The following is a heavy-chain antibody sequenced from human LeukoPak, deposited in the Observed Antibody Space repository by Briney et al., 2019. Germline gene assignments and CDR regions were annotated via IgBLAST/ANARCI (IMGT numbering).Heavy chain of an antibody. J-gene: IGHJ4*02. Sequence: GASVKVSCKASGYTFTGYYMHWVRQAPGQGLEWMGGIIPIFGTANYAQKFQGRVTITADESTSTAYMELSSLRSEDTAVYYCARDLRSSSWGYFDYWGQGTLVTVSS. CDR2: IIPIFGTA. CDR1: GYTFTGYY. CDR3: ARDLRSSSWGYFDY. V-gene: IGHV1-69*13. D-gene: IGHD6-6*01.